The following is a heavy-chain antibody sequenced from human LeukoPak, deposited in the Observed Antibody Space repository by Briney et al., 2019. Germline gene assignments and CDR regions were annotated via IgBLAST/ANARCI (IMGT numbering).Heavy chain of an antibody. V-gene: IGHV1-46*01. J-gene: IGHJ3*02. CDR2: ISPSGGTT. Sequence: ASVKVSCKASGYTFTSYYMHWVRQAPGQGLEWMGIISPSGGTTSYVQKFHDRLTMIRDTSTSTVYMELSSLRSEDTAVYYCARGRMTRDIWGQGTMVTVSS. CDR1: GYTFTSYY. D-gene: IGHD2-21*02. CDR3: ARGRMTRDI.